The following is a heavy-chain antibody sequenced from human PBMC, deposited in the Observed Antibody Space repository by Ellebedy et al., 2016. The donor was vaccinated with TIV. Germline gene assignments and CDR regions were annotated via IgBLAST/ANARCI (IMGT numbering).Heavy chain of an antibody. Sequence: PGGSLRLSCTASGFIFGTYSMHWVRQTPGRRPGWVSHINSDGSGTAYADSVKGRLTIPRDNAKNSPFLQMNSLRAEDTAVYYCARDRSEQWLVLVSYYYYGMDVWGQGTTVTVSS. CDR3: ARDRSEQWLVLVSYYYYGMDV. CDR1: GFIFGTYS. V-gene: IGHV3-74*01. D-gene: IGHD6-19*01. CDR2: INSDGSGT. J-gene: IGHJ6*02.